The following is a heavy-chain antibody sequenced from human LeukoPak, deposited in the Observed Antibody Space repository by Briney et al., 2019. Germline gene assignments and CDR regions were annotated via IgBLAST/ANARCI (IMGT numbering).Heavy chain of an antibody. D-gene: IGHD6-13*01. CDR2: IGTAGDT. J-gene: IGHJ4*02. CDR1: GFIFSNFD. CDR3: ARDRGYSNGWYDY. V-gene: IGHV3-13*04. Sequence: GGSLRLSCAASGFIFSNFDMHWIRQVTGKGLEWVSGIGTAGDTYYAGSVKGRFTISRENAKNSLYLQMNSLTAGDTAVYYCARDRGYSNGWYDYWGQGTLVSVSS.